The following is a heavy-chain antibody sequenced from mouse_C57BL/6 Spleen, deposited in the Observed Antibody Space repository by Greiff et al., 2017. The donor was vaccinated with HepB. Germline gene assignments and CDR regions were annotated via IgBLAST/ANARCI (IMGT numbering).Heavy chain of an antibody. CDR3: ARGLLHVMDY. CDR2: IYPRDGST. V-gene: IGHV1-78*01. CDR1: GYTFTDYS. Sequence: QVQLQQSDAELVKPGASVKLSCKVSGYTFTDYSIHWMKQRPEQGLEWIGYIYPRDGSTKYNEKFKGKATLTTDKSSSTAYMQLNSLTSEDSAVCFCARGLLHVMDYWGQGTSVTVSS. J-gene: IGHJ4*01. D-gene: IGHD1-1*01.